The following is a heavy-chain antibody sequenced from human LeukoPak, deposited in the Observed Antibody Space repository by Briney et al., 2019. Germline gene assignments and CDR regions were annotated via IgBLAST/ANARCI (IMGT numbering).Heavy chain of an antibody. J-gene: IGHJ4*02. V-gene: IGHV5-51*01. D-gene: IGHD2-2*02. CDR1: GYRFTDHW. Sequence: GESLKISCKGSGYRFTDHWIAWVRQMPGKGLECMGIINPVDSDTRYSPSFQGQVTISADKSISTAYLQWSSLKASDTAMYYCARLDTLGPRYWGQGTLVTVSS. CDR3: ARLDTLGPRY. CDR2: INPVDSDT.